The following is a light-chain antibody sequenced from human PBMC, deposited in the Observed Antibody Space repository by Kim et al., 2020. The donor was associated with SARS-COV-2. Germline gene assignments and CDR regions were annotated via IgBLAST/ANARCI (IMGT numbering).Light chain of an antibody. CDR2: DVS. V-gene: IGLV2-11*01. CDR3: CSSVGSYTPYV. CDR1: NTYVGGYNY. J-gene: IGLJ1*01. Sequence: SVHHSRIGTNTYVGGYNYVPWYQQHAGKAPKLMVYDVSKRPAGLPYRFSGSESGNTDSLTISGLQAEHEADYYFCSSVGSYTPYVFGTGTKVTVL.